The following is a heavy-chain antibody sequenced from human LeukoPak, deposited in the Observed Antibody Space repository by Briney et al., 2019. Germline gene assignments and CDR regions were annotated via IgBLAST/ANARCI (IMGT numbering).Heavy chain of an antibody. CDR3: ARGGDYDY. CDR2: IYYSGST. V-gene: IGHV4-34*01. CDR1: GGSFSGYY. J-gene: IGHJ4*02. D-gene: IGHD4-17*01. Sequence: PSETLSLTCAVYGGSFSGYYWSWIRQPPGKGLEWIGSIYYSGSTYYNPSLKSRVTISVDTSKNQFSLKLSSVTAADTAVYYCARGGDYDYWGQGTLVTVSS.